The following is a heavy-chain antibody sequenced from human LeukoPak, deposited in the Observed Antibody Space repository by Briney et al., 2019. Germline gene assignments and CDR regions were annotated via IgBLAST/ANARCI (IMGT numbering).Heavy chain of an antibody. J-gene: IGHJ6*03. V-gene: IGHV4-34*01. CDR1: GGSFSGYY. CDR3: ARCIAPRPHYSYYMDG. Sequence: PSETLSLTCAVYGGSFSGYYWSWIRQPPGKGLEWIGEINHSGSTNYNPSLKSRVTISVDTSKNQFSLKLSSVTAADTAVYYCARCIAPRPHYSYYMDGGGKGTTVTVSS. D-gene: IGHD6-6*01. CDR2: INHSGST.